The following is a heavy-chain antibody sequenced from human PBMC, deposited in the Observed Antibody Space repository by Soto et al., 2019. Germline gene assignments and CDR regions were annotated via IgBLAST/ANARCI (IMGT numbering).Heavy chain of an antibody. V-gene: IGHV1-2*02. CDR3: ARVAAVKVGATTSLVGYYGMDV. CDR2: IHPNSGGT. CDR1: GHTFTGSY. D-gene: IGHD1-26*01. J-gene: IGHJ6*02. Sequence: VSVKFASTASGHTFTGSYMHWVRQAPGQGRETMVWIHPNSGGTNYAQKFQGRVTMARDTSISTAYMELSRLRSDDTAVYYCARVAAVKVGATTSLVGYYGMDVWGQGTTVTVSS.